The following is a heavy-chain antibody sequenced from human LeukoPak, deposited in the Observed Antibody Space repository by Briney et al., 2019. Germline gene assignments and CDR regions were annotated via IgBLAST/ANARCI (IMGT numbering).Heavy chain of an antibody. D-gene: IGHD2-2*01. V-gene: IGHV1-69*05. CDR3: ARVVPAATSTWYFDY. CDR2: IIPIFGTA. J-gene: IGHJ4*02. CDR1: GGTFSSYA. Sequence: ASVKVSCKASGGTFSSYAISWVRQAPGQGLEWMGRIIPIFGTANYAQKFQGRVTITTDKSTSTAYMELSSLRSEDTAVYYCARVVPAATSTWYFDYWGQGTLVTVSS.